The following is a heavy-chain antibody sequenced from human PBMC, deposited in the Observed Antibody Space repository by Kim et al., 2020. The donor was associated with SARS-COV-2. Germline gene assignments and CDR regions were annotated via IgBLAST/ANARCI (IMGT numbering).Heavy chain of an antibody. D-gene: IGHD3-9*01. CDR1: GDSVSSNSAV. Sequence: SQTLSLTCAISGDSVSSNSAVWNWIRPSPSRGLEWLGRTYYRSKWYSDYAVSVKSRMTISPDTSTNQFSLQLSSVTPEDTAVYYCARRLTGTRDTFDIWGQGTMVTVSS. CDR3: ARRLTGTRDTFDI. J-gene: IGHJ3*02. V-gene: IGHV6-1*01. CDR2: TYYRSKWYS.